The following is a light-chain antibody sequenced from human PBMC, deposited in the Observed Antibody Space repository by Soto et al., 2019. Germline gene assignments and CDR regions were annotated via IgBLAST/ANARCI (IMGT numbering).Light chain of an antibody. V-gene: IGLV2-8*01. CDR2: AVT. CDR3: SSYAVSSIRL. Sequence: QSALTQPPSASGSPGQSVTISCTGTSSDIGGYQYVSWYQQHPGKAPKLLIYAVTKRPSGVPDRFSGSKSGNTASLTVSGLQAEDEDDYYCSSYAVSSIRLFGGGTKLTVL. CDR1: SSDIGGYQY. J-gene: IGLJ3*02.